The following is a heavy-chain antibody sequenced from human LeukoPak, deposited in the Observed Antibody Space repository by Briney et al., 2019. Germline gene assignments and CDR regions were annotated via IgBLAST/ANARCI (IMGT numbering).Heavy chain of an antibody. CDR3: ARRWWERPMDV. Sequence: ASVKVSCKASDYTFTSYGISWVRQAPGQGLEWMGWMNPNSGNTGYAQKFQGRVTMTRNTSISTAYMELSSLRSEDTAVYYCARRWWERPMDVWGQGTTVTVPS. D-gene: IGHD2-15*01. CDR2: MNPNSGNT. J-gene: IGHJ6*02. V-gene: IGHV1-8*02. CDR1: DYTFTSYG.